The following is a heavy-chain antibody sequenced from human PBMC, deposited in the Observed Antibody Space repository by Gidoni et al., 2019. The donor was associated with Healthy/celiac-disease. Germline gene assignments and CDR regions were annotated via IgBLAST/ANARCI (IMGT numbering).Heavy chain of an antibody. Sequence: EVQLVESGGGLVKPGGSLRLSCAASGFTFSSYSMNWVRQAPGKGLEWVSSISSSSSSIYYADSVKGRFTISRDNAKNSLYLQMNSLRAEDTAVYYCARGGRSYCGGDCYSGIDAFDIWGQGTMVTVSS. V-gene: IGHV3-21*01. J-gene: IGHJ3*02. CDR1: GFTFSSYS. CDR2: ISSSSSSI. CDR3: ARGGRSYCGGDCYSGIDAFDI. D-gene: IGHD2-21*02.